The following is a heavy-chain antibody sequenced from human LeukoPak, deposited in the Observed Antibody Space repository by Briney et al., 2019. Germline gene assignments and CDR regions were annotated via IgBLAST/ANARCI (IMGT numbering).Heavy chain of an antibody. V-gene: IGHV4-61*02. CDR1: GGSISSGSYY. CDR2: IYTSGST. Sequence: PSQTLSLTCTVSGGSISSGSYYWSWIRQPAGKGLEWIGRIYTSGSTIYNPSLKSRVTISVDTSKNQFSLKLSSVTAADTAVYYCARDGLPAVDRWFDPWGQGTLVTVSS. D-gene: IGHD3-22*01. CDR3: ARDGLPAVDRWFDP. J-gene: IGHJ5*02.